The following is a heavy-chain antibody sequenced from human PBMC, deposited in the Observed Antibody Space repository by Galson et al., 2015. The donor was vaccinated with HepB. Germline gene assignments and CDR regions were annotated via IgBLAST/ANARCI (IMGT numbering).Heavy chain of an antibody. J-gene: IGHJ6*02. CDR3: AKAGSAYDYSYGMDV. CDR1: GFIFGDYD. CDR2: MSSDGSKK. V-gene: IGHV3-30*18. Sequence: SLRLSCAASGFIFGDYDIHWVRQAPGKGLEWVAVMSSDGSKKFYADSVKGRFTMSRDSPRNTLFLQVNSLRAEDAAVYYCAKAGSAYDYSYGMDVWGQGTTVTVSS. D-gene: IGHD3-16*01.